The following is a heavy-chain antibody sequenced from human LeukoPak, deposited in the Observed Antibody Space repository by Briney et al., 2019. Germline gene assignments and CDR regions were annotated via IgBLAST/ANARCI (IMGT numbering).Heavy chain of an antibody. CDR3: ARWDYYDSSTIDP. Sequence: PGGSLRLSCAASGFTFSTYSMNWVRQAPGKGLEWVSSISSNSNYIYYADSVKGRFTISRANAKNSLYLQMNSLRVEDTAVYYCARWDYYDSSTIDPWGQGTLVTVSS. J-gene: IGHJ5*02. D-gene: IGHD3-22*01. CDR2: ISSNSNYI. V-gene: IGHV3-21*01. CDR1: GFTFSTYS.